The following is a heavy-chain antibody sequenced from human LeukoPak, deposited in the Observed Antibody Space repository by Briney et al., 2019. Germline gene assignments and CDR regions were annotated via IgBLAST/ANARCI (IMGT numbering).Heavy chain of an antibody. V-gene: IGHV1-2*02. Sequence: ASVKVSCKASGYTFTGYYMHWVRQAPGQGLEWMGWINPNSGGTNYAQKFQGRVTMTRDTSISTAYMELSRLRSDDTAVYYCARAPAVPESAEYFQHWGQGTLVTVSS. CDR2: INPNSGGT. D-gene: IGHD2-2*01. CDR1: GYTFTGYY. J-gene: IGHJ1*01. CDR3: ARAPAVPESAEYFQH.